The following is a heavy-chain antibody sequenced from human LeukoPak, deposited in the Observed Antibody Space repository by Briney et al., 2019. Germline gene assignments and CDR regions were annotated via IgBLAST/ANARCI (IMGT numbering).Heavy chain of an antibody. CDR1: GGSISSYY. V-gene: IGHV4-59*01. CDR3: ARGRIAVAGKGAYFDY. J-gene: IGHJ4*02. Sequence: RPSETLSLTCTVSGGSISSYYWSWIRQPPGKGLEWIGYIYYSGSTNYNPSLKSRVTISVDTSKNQFSLKLSSVTAADTAVYYCARGRIAVAGKGAYFDYWGQGTLVTVSS. CDR2: IYYSGST. D-gene: IGHD6-19*01.